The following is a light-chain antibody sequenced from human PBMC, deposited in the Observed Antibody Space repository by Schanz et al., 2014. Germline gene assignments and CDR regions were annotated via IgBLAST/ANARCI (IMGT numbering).Light chain of an antibody. Sequence: EIVLTQSPGTLSLSPGERATLSCRASQSVSASYLAWYQQKPGQPPRLLLFAASTRATGIPDRFSGSWSGTDFTLTISSLEPEDFAVYYCQQRIHWPWTFGQGTKVEIK. CDR1: QSVSASY. CDR3: QQRIHWPWT. CDR2: AAS. V-gene: IGKV3D-20*02. J-gene: IGKJ1*01.